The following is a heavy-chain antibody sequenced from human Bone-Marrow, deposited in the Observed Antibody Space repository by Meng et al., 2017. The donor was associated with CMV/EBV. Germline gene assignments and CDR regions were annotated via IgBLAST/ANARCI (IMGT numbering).Heavy chain of an antibody. CDR3: ARVYYYDSSGLYY. J-gene: IGHJ4*02. Sequence: ASVKVSCKASGYTFTSYDINWVRQATGQGLEWMGWMNPNSGNTGYAQKFQGRVTMTRDTSISTAYMELSRLRSDDTAVYYCARVYYYDSSGLYYWGQGTLVTVSS. CDR1: GYTFTSYD. CDR2: MNPNSGNT. D-gene: IGHD3-22*01. V-gene: IGHV1-8*01.